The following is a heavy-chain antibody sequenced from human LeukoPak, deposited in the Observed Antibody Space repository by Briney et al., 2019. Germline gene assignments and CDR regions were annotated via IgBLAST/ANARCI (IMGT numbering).Heavy chain of an antibody. CDR1: GFTFSSYG. J-gene: IGHJ4*02. Sequence: PGGSLRLSCAASGFTFSSYGMSWVRQAPEKGLEWVSAISGSGGSTYYADSVKGRFTISRDNAKDSLYLQMNSLRAEDTAVYYCAGRRKDIVVVVADSDFDYWGQGTLVTVSS. D-gene: IGHD2-15*01. V-gene: IGHV3-23*01. CDR2: ISGSGGST. CDR3: AGRRKDIVVVVADSDFDY.